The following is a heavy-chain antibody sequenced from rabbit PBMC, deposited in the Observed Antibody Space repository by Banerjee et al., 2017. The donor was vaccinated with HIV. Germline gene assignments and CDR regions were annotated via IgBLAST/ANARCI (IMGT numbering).Heavy chain of an antibody. J-gene: IGHJ4*01. V-gene: IGHV1S40*01. D-gene: IGHD1-1*01. CDR1: GFSFSSSYY. CDR2: ISAGSSGST. CDR3: ARDAGNSAYYADYFDL. Sequence: QSLEESGGDLVKPGASLTLTCTASGFSFSSSYYMCWVRQAPGKGLEWIGCISAGSSGSTYYATWAKGRFTISKTSSTTVTLQMTSLTAADTATYFCARDAGNSAYYADYFDLWGPGTLVTVS.